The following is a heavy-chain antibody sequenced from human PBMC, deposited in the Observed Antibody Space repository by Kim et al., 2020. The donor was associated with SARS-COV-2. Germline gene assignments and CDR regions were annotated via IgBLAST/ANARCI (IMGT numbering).Heavy chain of an antibody. CDR2: ISGSGGST. J-gene: IGHJ4*02. D-gene: IGHD6-19*01. Sequence: GGSLRLSCAASGFTFSSYAMSWVRQAPGKGLEWVSAISGSGGSTYYADSVEGRFTISRDNSKNTLYLQMNSLRAEDTAVYYCAKDSTPPQEIWYYSGWYQIGFDYCGQGTLVTVSS. CDR3: AKDSTPPQEIWYYSGWYQIGFDY. V-gene: IGHV3-23*01. CDR1: GFTFSSYA.